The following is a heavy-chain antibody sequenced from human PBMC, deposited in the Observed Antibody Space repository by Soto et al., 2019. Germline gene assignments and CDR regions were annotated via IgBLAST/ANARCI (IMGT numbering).Heavy chain of an antibody. V-gene: IGHV3-21*01. J-gene: IGHJ6*02. CDR1: GGTFVDSS. CDR3: ARDGGGSSYLYYYYGMAV. CDR2: ISSSSSYI. Sequence: GGSLRVCCTAAGGTFVDSSRNWVRQTPGRALKWVPSISSSSSYIYYADSVKGRFTISRDNAKNSLYLQMNSLRAEDTAVYYCARDGGGSSYLYYYYGMAVWGQGTTVTVSS. D-gene: IGHD6-6*01.